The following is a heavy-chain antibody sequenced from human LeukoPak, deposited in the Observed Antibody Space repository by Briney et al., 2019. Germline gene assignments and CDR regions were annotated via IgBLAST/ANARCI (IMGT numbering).Heavy chain of an antibody. CDR2: IYDSGST. Sequence: SETLSLTCTVSGYSITTGYYWGWIRQPPRKGLEWIGSIYDSGSTDYNPSLKSRVTISVDTSKNQFSLMLSSVTAADTAVYFCAHLDSSGYPDYWGQGTLVTVSS. V-gene: IGHV4-38-2*02. CDR3: AHLDSSGYPDY. CDR1: GYSITTGYY. D-gene: IGHD3-22*01. J-gene: IGHJ4*02.